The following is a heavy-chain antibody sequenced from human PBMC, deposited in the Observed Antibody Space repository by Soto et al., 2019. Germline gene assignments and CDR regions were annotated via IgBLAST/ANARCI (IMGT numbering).Heavy chain of an antibody. D-gene: IGHD5-18*01. CDR3: ESEVQLGNSYYY. J-gene: IGHJ4*01. CDR1: GFTFSSYA. CDR2: ISYEASNK. Sequence: QVQLVESGGGVVQPGRSLRLSCAASGFTFSSYAMHWVRQAPGKGLGWVAVISYEASNKYDADSVKSRFTISRDNAKNERYLHMNSLRAEDTAVYYFESEVQLGNSYYYWGHGTLVTVSS. V-gene: IGHV3-30-3*01.